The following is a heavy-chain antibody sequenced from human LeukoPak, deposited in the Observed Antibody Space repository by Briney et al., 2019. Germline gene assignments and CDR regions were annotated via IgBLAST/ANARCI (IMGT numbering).Heavy chain of an antibody. Sequence: KASEALSLTCTVSGGSISSSSYYWGWVRQPPGEGLGWIGSIYYSGSTYYNPSLKSRVTISVGTSKNQFSLKLSSVTAADTAVYYCARLRWSGYYPFDYWGQGTLVTVSS. CDR2: IYYSGST. D-gene: IGHD3-3*01. CDR3: ARLRWSGYYPFDY. CDR1: GGSISSSSYY. J-gene: IGHJ4*02. V-gene: IGHV4-39*01.